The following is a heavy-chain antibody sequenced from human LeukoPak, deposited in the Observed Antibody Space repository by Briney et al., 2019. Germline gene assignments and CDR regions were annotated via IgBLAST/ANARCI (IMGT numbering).Heavy chain of an antibody. V-gene: IGHV3-21*01. J-gene: IGHJ4*02. CDR1: GFTFSSYS. CDR3: ARAPGDPVPAAYFDY. D-gene: IGHD2-2*01. Sequence: GGSLRLSCAASGFTFSSYSMNWVRQAPGKGLEWVSSMSGSSSYIYYADSVKGRFTISRDNAKNSLYLQMNSLRAEDTAVYYCARAPGDPVPAAYFDYWGQGTLVTVSS. CDR2: MSGSSSYI.